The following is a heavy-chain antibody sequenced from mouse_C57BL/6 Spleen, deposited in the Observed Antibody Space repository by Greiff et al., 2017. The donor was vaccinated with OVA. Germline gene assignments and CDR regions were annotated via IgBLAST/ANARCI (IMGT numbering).Heavy chain of an antibody. CDR3: AREDYSYGSIYYFDY. J-gene: IGHJ2*01. CDR1: GYTFTSYA. CDR2: FYPRDGST. Sequence: QVQLQQSGPELVKPGASVKLSCKASGYTFTSYAIHWVKQRPGQGLEWIGWFYPRDGSTKYNEKFKGKATLTVDTSSSTEYMELRSLTSEDSAVYCCAREDYSYGSIYYFDYWGQGTTLTVSS. V-gene: IGHV1-85*01. D-gene: IGHD1-1*01.